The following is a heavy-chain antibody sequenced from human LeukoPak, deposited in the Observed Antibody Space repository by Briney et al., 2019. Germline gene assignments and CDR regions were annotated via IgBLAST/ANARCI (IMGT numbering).Heavy chain of an antibody. V-gene: IGHV1-69*05. Sequence: GASVKVSCKASGGTFSSYAISWVRQAPGQGLEWMGRIIPIFGTANYAQKFQGRVTITTDESTSTAYMELSSLRSEDTAVYYCARVMAVADDFDYWGQGTLVTVSS. J-gene: IGHJ4*02. CDR3: ARVMAVADDFDY. D-gene: IGHD6-19*01. CDR1: GGTFSSYA. CDR2: IIPIFGTA.